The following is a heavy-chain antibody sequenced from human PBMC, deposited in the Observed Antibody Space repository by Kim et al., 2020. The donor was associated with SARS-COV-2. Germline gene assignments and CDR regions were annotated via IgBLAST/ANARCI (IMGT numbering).Heavy chain of an antibody. CDR1: GFVSSLYT. CDR2: IGAFPGDI. Sequence: GGSLRLSCVASGFVSSLYTMAWVRQAPGKGLEWLSYIGAFPGDISYADSVKGRFTISKDIFRNSLSLQMSRLRDDDTAVYYCAREGGGYYFDYWGQGTLVTVSS. V-gene: IGHV3-48*02. CDR3: AREGGGYYFDY. J-gene: IGHJ4*02. D-gene: IGHD2-2*01.